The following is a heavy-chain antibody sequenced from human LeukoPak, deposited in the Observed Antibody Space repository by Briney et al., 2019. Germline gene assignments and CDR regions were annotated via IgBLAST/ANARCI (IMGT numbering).Heavy chain of an antibody. D-gene: IGHD4-17*01. CDR3: ARCRLRSQRKNWFDP. CDR1: GGSISGYY. CDR2: INHSGST. Sequence: SETLSLTCTVSGGSISGYYWSWIRQPPGKGLEWIGEINHSGSTNYNPSLKSRVTISVDTSKNQFSLKLSSVTAADTAVYYCARCRLRSQRKNWFDPWGQGTLVTVSS. V-gene: IGHV4-34*01. J-gene: IGHJ5*02.